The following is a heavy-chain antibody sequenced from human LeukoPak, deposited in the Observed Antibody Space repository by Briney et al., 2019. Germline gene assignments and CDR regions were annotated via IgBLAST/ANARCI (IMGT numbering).Heavy chain of an antibody. Sequence: GGSLRLSCAASGFIFNNYGLIWVRQAPGKGLEWVSAISNDGGGTQYADFVKGRFTISRDNSKHTLFLQMNSPRAEETALYYCAKGSSGYFADLWGQGTLVTVSS. V-gene: IGHV3-23*01. J-gene: IGHJ5*02. CDR2: ISNDGGGT. D-gene: IGHD3-22*01. CDR3: AKGSSGYFADL. CDR1: GFIFNNYG.